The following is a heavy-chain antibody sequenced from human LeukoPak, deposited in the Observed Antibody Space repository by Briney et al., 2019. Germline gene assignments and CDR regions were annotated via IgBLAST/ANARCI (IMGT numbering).Heavy chain of an antibody. CDR3: TRSAELLWFGEYLSN. CDR2: IRSKANSYAT. V-gene: IGHV3-73*01. Sequence: PGGSLRLSCAASGFTFSGSAMHWVRQASGKGREGVVRIRSKANSYATAYAASVKGRFTISRDDSKNTAYLQMNSLKTEDTAVYYCTRSAELLWFGEYLSNWGQGTLVTVSS. D-gene: IGHD3-10*01. J-gene: IGHJ4*02. CDR1: GFTFSGSA.